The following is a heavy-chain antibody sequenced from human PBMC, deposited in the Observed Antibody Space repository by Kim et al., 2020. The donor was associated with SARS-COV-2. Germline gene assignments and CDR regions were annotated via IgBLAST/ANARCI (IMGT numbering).Heavy chain of an antibody. D-gene: IGHD1-1*01. V-gene: IGHV1-69*13. J-gene: IGHJ1*01. CDR1: GGTFSSYA. CDR2: IIPIFGTA. CDR3: ASDQLELEYFQH. Sequence: SVKVSCKASGGTFSSYAISWVRQAPGQGLEWMGGIIPIFGTANYAQKFQGRVTITADESTSTAYMELSSLRSEDTAVYYCASDQLELEYFQHWGQGTLVTVSS.